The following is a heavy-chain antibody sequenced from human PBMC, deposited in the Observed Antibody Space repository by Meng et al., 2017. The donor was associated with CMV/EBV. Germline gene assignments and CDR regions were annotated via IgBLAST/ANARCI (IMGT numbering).Heavy chain of an antibody. J-gene: IGHJ4*02. CDR3: ARVWDSGWDY. Sequence: QVQRPQGGAGLLKPSETLSLTCAVYGGSFSGYYWSWTRQPPGKGLEWIGEINHSGSTNYNPSLKSRVTISVDTSKNQFSLKLSSVTAADTAVYYCARVWDSGWDYWGQGTLVTVPS. D-gene: IGHD3-22*01. CDR1: GGSFSGYY. CDR2: INHSGST. V-gene: IGHV4-34*01.